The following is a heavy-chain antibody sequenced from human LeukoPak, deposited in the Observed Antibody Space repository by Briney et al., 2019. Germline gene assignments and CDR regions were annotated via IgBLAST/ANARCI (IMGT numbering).Heavy chain of an antibody. CDR1: GSTFSSYA. CDR3: ARDGYSGDDLYYCCGMDV. J-gene: IGHJ6*04. D-gene: IGHD5-12*01. V-gene: IGHV3-30*04. CDR2: ISYDGSNK. Sequence: GRSLRLSCAASGSTFSSYAMHWVRQAPGKGLEWVAVISYDGSNKYYADSVKGRFTISRDNSKNTLYLQMNSLRAEDTAVYYCARDGYSGDDLYYCCGMDVWGKGTTVTVSS.